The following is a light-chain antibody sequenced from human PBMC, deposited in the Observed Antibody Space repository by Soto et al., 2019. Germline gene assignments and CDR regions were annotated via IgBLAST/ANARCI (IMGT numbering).Light chain of an antibody. CDR2: GAS. V-gene: IGKV3-20*01. CDR1: QSVTSNY. CDR3: HQYASSPQT. J-gene: IGKJ1*01. Sequence: EIVLTQSPGTLSLSPGERATLSCRASQSVTSNYLAWYQQKPGRAPRLLIYGASSRATGIPDRFSGSGSGTDFTLTISRLEPEDFAVYYCHQYASSPQTFGQGTKVEIK.